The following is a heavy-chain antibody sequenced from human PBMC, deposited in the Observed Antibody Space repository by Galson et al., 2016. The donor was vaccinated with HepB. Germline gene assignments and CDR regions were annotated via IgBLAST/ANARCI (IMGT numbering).Heavy chain of an antibody. V-gene: IGHV1-3*01. D-gene: IGHD5-12*01. Sequence: SVKVSCKASGYTFTTYAMYWVRQAPGQRLEWMGWINAANGDTKYSQKLQGRGTITWDTSANTAYMELSGLRSEDTAVYYCARGHIVATVDYYYYGLHLWGHGTTVTAS. CDR2: INAANGDT. J-gene: IGHJ6*02. CDR1: GYTFTTYA. CDR3: ARGHIVATVDYYYYGLHL.